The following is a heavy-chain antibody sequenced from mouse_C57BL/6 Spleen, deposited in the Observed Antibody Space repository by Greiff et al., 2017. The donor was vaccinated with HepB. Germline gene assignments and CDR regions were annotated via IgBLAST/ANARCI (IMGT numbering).Heavy chain of an antibody. CDR1: GYSFTDYN. D-gene: IGHD1-1*01. V-gene: IGHV1-39*01. J-gene: IGHJ4*01. CDR2: INPNYGTT. Sequence: EVQLQHSGPELVKPGASVKISCKASGYSFTDYNMNWVKQSNGKSLEWIGVINPNYGTTSYNQKFKGKATLTVDQSSSTAYMQLNSLTSEDSAVYYCARSELYGSTYAMDYWGQGTSVTVSS. CDR3: ARSELYGSTYAMDY.